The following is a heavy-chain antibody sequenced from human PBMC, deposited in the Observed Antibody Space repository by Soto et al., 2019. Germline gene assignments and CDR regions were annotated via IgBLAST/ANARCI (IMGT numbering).Heavy chain of an antibody. Sequence: VTLKESGPVLVKLTETLTLTCTVSGFSLSNARMGVSWIRQPPGKALEWLAHIFSNDEKSYSTYLKSRLTISKDTSKRQVVLTMTNIDPVDTATYYCARIRQGYSSSWYEGYWGQGTLVTASS. V-gene: IGHV2-26*01. D-gene: IGHD6-13*01. CDR1: GFSLSNARMG. J-gene: IGHJ4*02. CDR3: ARIRQGYSSSWYEGY. CDR2: IFSNDEK.